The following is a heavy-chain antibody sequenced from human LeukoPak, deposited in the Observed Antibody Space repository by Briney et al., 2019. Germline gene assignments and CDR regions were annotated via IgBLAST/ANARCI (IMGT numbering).Heavy chain of an antibody. CDR1: GYTFTSYG. CDR3: ARDMSDFWSGYSHGMDV. D-gene: IGHD3-3*01. V-gene: IGHV1-18*01. CDR2: ISAYNGNT. Sequence: GASVKVSCKASGYTFTSYGISWVRQAPGQGLEWMGWISAYNGNTNYAQKLQGRVTMTTDTSTSTAYMELRSLRSDDTAVYYCARDMSDFWSGYSHGMDVWGQGTTVTVSS. J-gene: IGHJ6*02.